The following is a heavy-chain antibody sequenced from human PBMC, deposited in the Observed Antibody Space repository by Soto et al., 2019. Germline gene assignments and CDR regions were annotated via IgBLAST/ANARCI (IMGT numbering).Heavy chain of an antibody. J-gene: IGHJ4*02. CDR2: IIPIFGTA. Sequence: QVQLVQSGAEVKKPGSSVKVSCKASGGTFSSYAISWVRQAPGQGLEWMGGIIPIFGTANYAQKFQGRVTITADESTSTAYMELSSLRSEDTAVYYCARDGDRGSGWYRGGFDYWCQGTLVTVSS. CDR1: GGTFSSYA. D-gene: IGHD6-19*01. V-gene: IGHV1-69*01. CDR3: ARDGDRGSGWYRGGFDY.